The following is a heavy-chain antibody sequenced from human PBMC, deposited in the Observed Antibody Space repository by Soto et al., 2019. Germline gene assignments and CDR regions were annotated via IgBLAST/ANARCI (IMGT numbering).Heavy chain of an antibody. CDR1: GFSFRDYF. Sequence: GESLKISCAASGFSFRDYFMSWLRQAPGKGLEWVSYIGPYGNSIYYADSVKGRFTISRDDATKSLHLHMSSLRSEDTAVYYCARDRYADSVGFDPWGQGTLVTVSS. V-gene: IGHV3-11*04. CDR2: IGPYGNSI. CDR3: ARDRYADSVGFDP. J-gene: IGHJ5*02. D-gene: IGHD4-17*01.